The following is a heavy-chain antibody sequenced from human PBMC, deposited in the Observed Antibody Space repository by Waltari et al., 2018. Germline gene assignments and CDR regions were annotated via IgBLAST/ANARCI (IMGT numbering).Heavy chain of an antibody. V-gene: IGHV3-21*01. CDR2: ISSSSSYI. CDR1: GFTFSTYS. J-gene: IGHJ6*03. Sequence: EVQLVESGGGLVKPGGSLRLSRAASGFTFSTYSMNWVRQAPGKGLEWVSSISSSSSYIYYADSVKGRFTISRDNAKNSLYLQMNSLRAEDTAVYYCARKAPAAQYYYYMDVWGKGTTVTISS. CDR3: ARKAPAAQYYYYMDV. D-gene: IGHD2-2*01.